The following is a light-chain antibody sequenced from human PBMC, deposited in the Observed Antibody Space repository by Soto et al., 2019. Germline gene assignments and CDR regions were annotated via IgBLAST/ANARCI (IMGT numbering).Light chain of an antibody. CDR1: SSDVGSYNL. J-gene: IGLJ3*02. CDR2: EGG. Sequence: QSALTQPASVSGSPGQSITISCTGTSSDVGSYNLVSWYQQHPGKAPKLMIYEGGKRPSGVSNRFSGSKSGNTASLTISGLQAEDEGDYYCCSYASSDTWVFGGGTQLTVL. V-gene: IGLV2-23*01. CDR3: CSYASSDTWV.